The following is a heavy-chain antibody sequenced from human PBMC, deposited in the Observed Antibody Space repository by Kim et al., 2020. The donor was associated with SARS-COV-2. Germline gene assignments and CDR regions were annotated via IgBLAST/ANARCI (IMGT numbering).Heavy chain of an antibody. CDR3: ARDINWNYSFDY. CDR2: ISSSSSYI. V-gene: IGHV3-21*01. Sequence: GGSLRLSCAASGFTFSSYSMNWVRQAPGKGLEWVSSISSSSSYIYYADSVKGRFTISRDNAKNSLYLQMNSLRAEDTAVYYCARDINWNYSFDYWGQGTLVTVSS. D-gene: IGHD1-7*01. J-gene: IGHJ4*02. CDR1: GFTFSSYS.